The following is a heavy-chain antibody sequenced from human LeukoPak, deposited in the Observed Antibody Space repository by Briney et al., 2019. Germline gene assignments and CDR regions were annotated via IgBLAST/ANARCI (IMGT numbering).Heavy chain of an antibody. J-gene: IGHJ4*02. CDR3: ASLYDYVWGSYRYTSQDY. CDR2: INHSGST. CDR1: GGSFSGYY. D-gene: IGHD3-16*02. Sequence: SETLSLTCAVYGGSFSGYYWSWIRQPPGKGLEWIGEINHSGSTNYNPSLKSRVTISVDTSKNQFSLKLSSVTAADTAVYYCASLYDYVWGSYRYTSQDYWGQGTLVTVSS. V-gene: IGHV4-34*01.